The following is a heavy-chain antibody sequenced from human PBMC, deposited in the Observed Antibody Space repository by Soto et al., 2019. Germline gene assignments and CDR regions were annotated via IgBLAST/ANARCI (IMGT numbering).Heavy chain of an antibody. Sequence: SLRLSCAASGFTFSSYGMHWVRQAPGKGLEWVAMTWYDGSHEYYADSVKGRFTISRDNSKITLYLQMNSLRAEDTAVYYCARSWVPHSGSYNSDYWGQGTLVTVSS. J-gene: IGHJ4*02. CDR1: GFTFSSYG. CDR2: TWYDGSHE. CDR3: ARSWVPHSGSYNSDY. D-gene: IGHD1-26*01. V-gene: IGHV3-33*01.